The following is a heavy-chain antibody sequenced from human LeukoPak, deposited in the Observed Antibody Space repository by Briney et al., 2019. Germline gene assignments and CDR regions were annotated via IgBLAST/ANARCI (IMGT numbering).Heavy chain of an antibody. Sequence: GGSLRLSCAASGFTFSSYWMSWARQAPGKGLEWVANIKQDGSEKYYVDSVKGRFTISRDNAKNSLYLQMNSLRAEDTAVYYCARDFYGYYYGSGSYSLFDYWGQGTLVTVSS. J-gene: IGHJ4*02. CDR1: GFTFSSYW. D-gene: IGHD3-10*01. V-gene: IGHV3-7*01. CDR2: IKQDGSEK. CDR3: ARDFYGYYYGSGSYSLFDY.